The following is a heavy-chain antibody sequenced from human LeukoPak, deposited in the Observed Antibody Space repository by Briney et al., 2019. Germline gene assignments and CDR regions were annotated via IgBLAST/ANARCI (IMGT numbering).Heavy chain of an antibody. CDR2: INSDGSRT. V-gene: IGHV3-74*01. CDR1: GFTFSSYW. Sequence: TGGSLRLSCAASGFTFSSYWMHWVRQSPGKGLVWVSRINSDGSRTSYADSVKGRFTISRDNAKTTLYLQMNNLRAEDTAVYYCARHIAAAGPGFDYWGQGTLVTVSS. J-gene: IGHJ4*02. CDR3: ARHIAAAGPGFDY. D-gene: IGHD6-13*01.